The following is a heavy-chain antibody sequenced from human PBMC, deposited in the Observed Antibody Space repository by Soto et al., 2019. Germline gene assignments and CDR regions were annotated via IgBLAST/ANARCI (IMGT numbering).Heavy chain of an antibody. V-gene: IGHV3-48*03. CDR2: IDYSGETI. CDR3: ASPWGSFDY. Sequence: EVQLVESGGCLVQPGGSLRLSCAASGFTFSSYEMNWVRQAPGKGLEWISYIDYSGETIYYADSVKGRFTISRDNAKNSLYLQMNSLRAEDTAVYYCASPWGSFDYWGQGTLVTVSS. J-gene: IGHJ4*02. CDR1: GFTFSSYE. D-gene: IGHD7-27*01.